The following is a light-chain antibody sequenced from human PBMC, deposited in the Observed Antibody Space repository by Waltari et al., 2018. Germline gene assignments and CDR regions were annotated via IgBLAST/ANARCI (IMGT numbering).Light chain of an antibody. CDR3: HSRDSSGDVV. J-gene: IGLJ2*01. V-gene: IGLV3-19*01. CDR2: GKN. CDR1: RPRTSY. Sequence: SSELTQDPAVSVALGQTVRITCQGDRPRTSYVSWFHQKPGQAPALVIYGKNNRPSGIPDRFSASSSGSTASLTIIGAQAEDEADYYCHSRDSSGDVVIGGGTKLTVV.